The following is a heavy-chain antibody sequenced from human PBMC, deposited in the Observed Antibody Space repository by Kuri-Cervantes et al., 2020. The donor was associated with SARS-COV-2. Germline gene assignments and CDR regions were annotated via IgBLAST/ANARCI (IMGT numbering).Heavy chain of an antibody. CDR1: GFTFDDYA. J-gene: IGHJ5*02. CDR2: ISWNSGSI. V-gene: IGHV3-9*01. CDR3: AKSPFGVVIINWFDP. D-gene: IGHD3-3*01. Sequence: GGSLRLSCAASGFTFDDYAMHWVRQAPGKGLEWVSGISWNSGSIGYADSVKGRFTISRDNSRNTLYLQMNSLRAEDTAVYYCAKSPFGVVIINWFDPWGQGTLVTVSS.